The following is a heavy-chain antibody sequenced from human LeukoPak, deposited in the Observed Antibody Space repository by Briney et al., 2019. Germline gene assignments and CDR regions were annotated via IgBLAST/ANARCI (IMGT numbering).Heavy chain of an antibody. Sequence: GGSLRLSCAASGFTFSDYYMSWIPQAPGKGLEWVSYISSSSSYTNYADSVKGRFTISRDNAKNSLYLQMNSLRAEDTAVYYCASYRVENYYDSSGYFDYWGQGTLVTVSS. D-gene: IGHD3-22*01. CDR3: ASYRVENYYDSSGYFDY. V-gene: IGHV3-11*03. J-gene: IGHJ4*02. CDR1: GFTFSDYY. CDR2: ISSSSSYT.